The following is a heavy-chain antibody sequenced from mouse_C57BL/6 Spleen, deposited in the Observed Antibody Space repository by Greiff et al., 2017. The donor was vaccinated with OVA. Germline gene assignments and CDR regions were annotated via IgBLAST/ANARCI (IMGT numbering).Heavy chain of an antibody. CDR1: GYTFTSYW. J-gene: IGHJ2*01. CDR3: ARVIRGYFDD. CDR2: IDPSDSYT. Sequence: QVQLQQPGAELVKPGASVKLSCKASGYTFTSYWMQWVKQRPGQGLEWIGEIDPSDSYTNYNQKFKGKATLTVDTSSSTAYMQLSSLTSEDSAVYYWARVIRGYFDDWGQGTTLTVSS. V-gene: IGHV1-50*01.